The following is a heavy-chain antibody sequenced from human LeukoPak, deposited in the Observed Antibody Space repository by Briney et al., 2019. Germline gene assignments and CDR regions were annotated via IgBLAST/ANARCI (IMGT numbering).Heavy chain of an antibody. Sequence: SETLSLTCTVSGGSISSYYWSWIRQPPGKGLEWIGYIYYSGSTNYNPPLKSRVTISVDTSKNQFSLKLSSVTAADTAVYYCARRANWFDPWGQGTLVTVSS. CDR2: IYYSGST. J-gene: IGHJ5*02. CDR3: ARRANWFDP. CDR1: GGSISSYY. V-gene: IGHV4-59*08.